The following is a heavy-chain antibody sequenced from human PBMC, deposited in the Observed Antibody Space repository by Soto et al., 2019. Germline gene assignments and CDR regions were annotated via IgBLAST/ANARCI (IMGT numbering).Heavy chain of an antibody. D-gene: IGHD3-10*01. Sequence: ASVKVSCKASGGTFSSYAISWVRQAPGQGLEWMGGIIPIFGTANYAQKFQGRVTITADESTSTAYMELSSLRSEDTAVYYCARDHAPYGSGSYLPWGQGTLVTVSS. J-gene: IGHJ5*02. CDR1: GGTFSSYA. V-gene: IGHV1-69*13. CDR2: IIPIFGTA. CDR3: ARDHAPYGSGSYLP.